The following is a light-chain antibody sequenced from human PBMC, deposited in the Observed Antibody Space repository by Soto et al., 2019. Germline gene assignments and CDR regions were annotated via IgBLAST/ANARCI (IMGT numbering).Light chain of an antibody. J-gene: IGKJ4*01. CDR1: QTISSW. CDR3: QQSYSTPRLT. CDR2: DAS. Sequence: DIQMTQSPSTLSGSVGDRVTITCRASQTISSWLAWYQQKPGKAPKLLIYDASSLESGVPSRFSGSGSGTDFTLTISSLQPEDFATYYCQQSYSTPRLTFGGGTKVDIK. V-gene: IGKV1-39*01.